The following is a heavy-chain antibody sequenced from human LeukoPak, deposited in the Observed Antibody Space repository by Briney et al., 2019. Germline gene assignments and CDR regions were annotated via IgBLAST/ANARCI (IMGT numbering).Heavy chain of an antibody. D-gene: IGHD3-10*01. CDR1: EFSVGSNY. CDR3: ARESGAFDI. Sequence: GGSLRLSCAASEFSVGSNYMTWVRQAPGKGLEWVAVISYDGSNKYYADSVKGRFTISRDNSKNTLYLQMNSLRAEDTAVYYCARESGAFDIWGQGTMVTVSS. V-gene: IGHV3-30*03. CDR2: ISYDGSNK. J-gene: IGHJ3*02.